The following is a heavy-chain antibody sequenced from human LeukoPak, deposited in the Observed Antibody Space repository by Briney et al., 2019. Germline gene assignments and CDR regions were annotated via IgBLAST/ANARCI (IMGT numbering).Heavy chain of an antibody. CDR2: IYTSGST. CDR1: GGSISSGRYY. D-gene: IGHD5-24*01. Sequence: SQTLSLTCTVSGGSISSGRYYWRWLRQPAGKGLEGIGRIYTSGSTYDDPSLKRLITLSVNTSKNQFSLMMSLMAAAAAAVYCCARDRDDYKDNWFDPWGQGTLVTVSS. CDR3: ARDRDDYKDNWFDP. J-gene: IGHJ5*02. V-gene: IGHV4-61*02.